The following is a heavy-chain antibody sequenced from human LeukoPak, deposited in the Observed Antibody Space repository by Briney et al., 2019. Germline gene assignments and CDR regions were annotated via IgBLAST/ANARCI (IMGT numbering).Heavy chain of an antibody. CDR2: IKQDGSER. D-gene: IGHD5-18*01. CDR3: ARGGYSYGNFDC. CDR1: GFTFSSYW. V-gene: IGHV3-7*03. Sequence: PGGPLRLSCAASGFTFSSYWMTWVRQAPGKGLGWVANIKQDGSERYYADSVKGRFTISRDNAKNSLYLEMNSLRVEDTAVYYCARGGYSYGNFDCWGQGTLVTVSS. J-gene: IGHJ4*02.